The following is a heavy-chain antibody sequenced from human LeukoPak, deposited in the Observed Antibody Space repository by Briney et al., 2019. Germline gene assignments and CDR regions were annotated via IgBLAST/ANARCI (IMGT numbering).Heavy chain of an antibody. CDR3: ASSGRGWYSQYYFDY. V-gene: IGHV4-31*03. D-gene: IGHD2-15*01. Sequence: SETLSLTCTVSGGSISSGGYYWSWIRQHPGKGLEWIGYIYYSGSTYYNPSLKSRVTISVDTSKNQFSLKLSSVTAADTAVYYCASSGRGWYSQYYFDYWGQGTLVTVSS. CDR2: IYYSGST. CDR1: GGSISSGGYY. J-gene: IGHJ4*02.